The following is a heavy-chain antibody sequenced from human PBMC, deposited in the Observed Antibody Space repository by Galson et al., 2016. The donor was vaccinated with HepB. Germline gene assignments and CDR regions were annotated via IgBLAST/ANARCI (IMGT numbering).Heavy chain of an antibody. D-gene: IGHD5-24*01. J-gene: IGHJ4*02. CDR3: VSAFSDGTATSPVDY. CDR2: VYPGASET. V-gene: IGHV5-51*01. Sequence: QSGAEVKKPGESLKISCKASGYSFNNFWIGWVRQVPGKGLEWMGSVYPGASETRYSPSFQGQVTVSADTFITTAYLQWSSLKASDTAIYFCVSAFSDGTATSPVDYWGPGILVTVSS. CDR1: GYSFNNFW.